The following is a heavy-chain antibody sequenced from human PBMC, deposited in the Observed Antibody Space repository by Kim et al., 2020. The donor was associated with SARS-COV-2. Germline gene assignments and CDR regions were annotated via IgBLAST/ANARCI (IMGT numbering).Heavy chain of an antibody. D-gene: IGHD1-26*01. CDR1: GFTFSSYG. CDR3: AREGGGGTLIDY. Sequence: GGSLRLSCAASGFTFSSYGMHWVRQAPGKGLEWVAVIWYDGSNKYYADSVKGRFTISRDNSKNTLYLQMNSLRAEDTAVYYCAREGGGGTLIDYWGQGTLVTVSS. J-gene: IGHJ4*02. V-gene: IGHV3-33*01. CDR2: IWYDGSNK.